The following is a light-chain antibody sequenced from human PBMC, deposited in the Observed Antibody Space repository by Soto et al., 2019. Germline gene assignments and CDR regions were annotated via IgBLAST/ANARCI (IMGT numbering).Light chain of an antibody. CDR3: ASYTRTTTLV. CDR1: SSDVGGYNY. V-gene: IGLV2-14*01. CDR2: DVN. J-gene: IGLJ2*01. Sequence: QSVLTQPPSASGSPGQSLTISCTGTSSDVGGYNYVSWYQQRPGKAPKLVIYDVNNRPSGISYRFSGSKSGNTASLTISGLQAEDEADYYCASYTRTTTLVFGGGTKLTVL.